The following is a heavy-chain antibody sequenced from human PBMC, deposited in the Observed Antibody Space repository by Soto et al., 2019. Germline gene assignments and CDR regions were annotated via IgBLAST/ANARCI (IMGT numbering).Heavy chain of an antibody. CDR1: GFTFSSYG. D-gene: IGHD2-15*01. J-gene: IGHJ6*02. CDR2: INWEGNST. V-gene: IGHV3-74*01. Sequence: EVQLVESGGGLVQPGGSLRLSCAASGFTFSSYGIHWVRQAPGKGLVWVSGINWEGNSTNYGDSVKGRFTISRDNAKNTLYLQMNSLRAEDTAVYYCARVARYCSGGSCPSNYYYYYGMDVWGQGTTVTVSS. CDR3: ARVARYCSGGSCPSNYYYYYGMDV.